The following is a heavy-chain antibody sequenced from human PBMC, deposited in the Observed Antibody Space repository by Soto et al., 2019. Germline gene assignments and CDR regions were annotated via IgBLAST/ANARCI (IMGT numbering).Heavy chain of an antibody. Sequence: VSLLLSCAASGFTFSTYAMTWVRQAPGKGLEWVSIISSSGDATYYVDSVKGRFTISRDNSRNTLNLQMNSLRAEDTAVYYCAKNGDFWSWGMDVWGQGTTVTVSS. D-gene: IGHD3-3*01. CDR1: GFTFSTYA. J-gene: IGHJ6*02. CDR2: ISSSGDAT. CDR3: AKNGDFWSWGMDV. V-gene: IGHV3-23*01.